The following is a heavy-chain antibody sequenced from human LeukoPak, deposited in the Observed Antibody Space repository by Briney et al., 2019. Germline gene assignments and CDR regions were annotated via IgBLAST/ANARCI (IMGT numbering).Heavy chain of an antibody. J-gene: IGHJ4*02. CDR1: RFTFSSYS. D-gene: IGHD6-6*01. V-gene: IGHV3-21*01. CDR3: ARDEYSSSRKDY. Sequence: PGGSLRLSCAASRFTFSSYSMNWVRQAPGKGLEWVSSISSSSSYIYYADSVKGRFTISRDNAKNSLYLQMNSLRAEDAAVYYCARDEYSSSRKDYWGQGTLVTVSS. CDR2: ISSSSSYI.